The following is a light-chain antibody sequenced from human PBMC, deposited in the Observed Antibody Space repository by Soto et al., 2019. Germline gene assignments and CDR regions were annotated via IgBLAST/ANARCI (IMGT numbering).Light chain of an antibody. V-gene: IGKV3-11*01. CDR3: QLYDSSSWT. CDR1: QRGSSS. J-gene: IGKJ1*01. CDR2: DAS. Sequence: EVVLTQSPATLSLSPGATATLSCGASQRGSSSLAWYQQKPDQTPRLLIYDASSRATGIPARFSGCGSGTDFTLTISSLEPEDFAVYYCQLYDSSSWTFGPGTKVDIK.